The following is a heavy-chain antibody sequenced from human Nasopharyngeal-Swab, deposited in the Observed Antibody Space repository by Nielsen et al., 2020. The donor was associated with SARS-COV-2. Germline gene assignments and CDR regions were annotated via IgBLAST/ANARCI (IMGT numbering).Heavy chain of an antibody. D-gene: IGHD3-10*01. CDR2: MNPDGDKI. V-gene: IGHV3-7*03. Sequence: GGSLRLSCAASGFSFSTSWMNWARQAPGKGLEWVANMNPDGDKIYYADSVKGRFTMSRDNAENSLYLQMNSLRAEDTAVYYCAREGITYYYGSGSYYSDYWGQGTLVTVSS. J-gene: IGHJ4*02. CDR1: GFSFSTSW. CDR3: AREGITYYYGSGSYYSDY.